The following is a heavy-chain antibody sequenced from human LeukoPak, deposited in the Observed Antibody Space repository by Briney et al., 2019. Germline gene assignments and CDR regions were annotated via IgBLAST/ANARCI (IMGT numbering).Heavy chain of an antibody. CDR2: ISSSGSYI. V-gene: IGHV3-21*01. CDR3: ARVKVGASDY. Sequence: GGSLRLSCAASGFTVSSNYMSWVRQAPGKGLEWVSSISSSGSYINYADSVKGRFTISRDNAKNSLYLQMNSLRVEDTAVYYCARVKVGASDYWGQGTLVTVSS. CDR1: GFTVSSNY. J-gene: IGHJ4*02. D-gene: IGHD1-26*01.